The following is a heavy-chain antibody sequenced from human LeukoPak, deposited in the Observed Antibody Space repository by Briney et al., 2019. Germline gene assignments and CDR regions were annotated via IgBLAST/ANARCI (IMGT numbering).Heavy chain of an antibody. V-gene: IGHV3-7*01. CDR1: GFTFSSYG. CDR2: IKQDGSEK. J-gene: IGHJ4*02. CDR3: ASTDIVVVPAAGRRGY. Sequence: GGSLRLSCAASGFTFSSYGMHWVRQAPGKGLEWVANIKQDGSEKYYVDSVKGRFTISRDNAKNSLYLQMNSLRAEDTAVYYCASTDIVVVPAAGRRGYWGQGTLVTVSS. D-gene: IGHD2-2*01.